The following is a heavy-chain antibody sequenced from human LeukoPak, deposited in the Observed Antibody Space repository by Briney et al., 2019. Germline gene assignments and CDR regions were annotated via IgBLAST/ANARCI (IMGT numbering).Heavy chain of an antibody. D-gene: IGHD3-10*01. CDR2: LYYMRGA. CDR1: GGSISGYY. V-gene: IGHV4-59*12. J-gene: IGHJ4*02. Sequence: SETLSLTCTVSGGSISGYYWSWSRQPPGKGVEWIGNLYYMRGAWYKSSLKSRVTISVDTSKNQFSLKLSSVTAADTAVYYCARDKMPLYGSGSYYNALAAFDYWGQGTLVTVSS. CDR3: ARDKMPLYGSGSYYNALAAFDY.